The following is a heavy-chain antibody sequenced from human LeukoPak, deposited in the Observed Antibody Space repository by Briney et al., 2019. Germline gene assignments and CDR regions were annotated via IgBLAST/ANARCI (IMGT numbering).Heavy chain of an antibody. D-gene: IGHD6-19*01. CDR1: GFTFSSYA. J-gene: IGHJ6*02. CDR2: ISGSGGST. V-gene: IGHV3-23*01. Sequence: GGSLRLSCAASGFTFSSYAMSWVRQAPGKGLEWVSAISGSGGSTYYADSVKGRFTISRDNSKNTLYPQMNSLRAEDTAVYYCAKFSPMAGITPYYYYGMDVWGQGTTVTVSS. CDR3: AKFSPMAGITPYYYYGMDV.